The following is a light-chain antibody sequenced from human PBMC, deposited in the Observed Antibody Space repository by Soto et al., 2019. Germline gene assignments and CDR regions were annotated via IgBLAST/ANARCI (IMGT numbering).Light chain of an antibody. CDR1: QIVSSD. V-gene: IGKV3-11*01. Sequence: EIVMTQSPATLSVSPGEIATLSCRASQIVSSDLAWYHQKPGQAPRLLIYDASNRATGIPARFSGSGSGTDFTLTISSLEPEDFAVYYCQQRSNWPITFGQGTRLEIK. CDR2: DAS. CDR3: QQRSNWPIT. J-gene: IGKJ5*01.